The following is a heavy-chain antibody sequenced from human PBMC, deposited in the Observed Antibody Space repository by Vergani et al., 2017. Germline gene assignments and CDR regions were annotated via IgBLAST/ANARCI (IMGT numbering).Heavy chain of an antibody. V-gene: IGHV1-2*02. CDR3: ARDSYNMVRGVLLRAAPYNWFDP. CDR1: GYTFTGYY. J-gene: IGHJ5*02. Sequence: QVQLVQSGAEVKKPGASVKVSCKASGYTFTGYYMHWVRQAPGQGLEWMGWINPNSGGTNSAQKFQGRVTMNRDTSISTGYMGLSRLRSDDTAVYYCARDSYNMVRGVLLRAAPYNWFDPWGQGTLVTVSS. D-gene: IGHD3-10*01. CDR2: INPNSGGT.